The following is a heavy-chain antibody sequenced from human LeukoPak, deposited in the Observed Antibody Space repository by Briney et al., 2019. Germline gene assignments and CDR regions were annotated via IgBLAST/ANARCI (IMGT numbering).Heavy chain of an antibody. Sequence: ASVTVSCKASGYTFTGYYMHWVRQAPGQGLEWMGWINPNSGGTNYAQKFQGRVTMTRDTSISTAYMELSRLRSDDTAVYYCARGYSGSYYVGYWGQGTLVTVSS. CDR2: INPNSGGT. CDR1: GYTFTGYY. V-gene: IGHV1-2*02. D-gene: IGHD1-26*01. CDR3: ARGYSGSYYVGY. J-gene: IGHJ4*02.